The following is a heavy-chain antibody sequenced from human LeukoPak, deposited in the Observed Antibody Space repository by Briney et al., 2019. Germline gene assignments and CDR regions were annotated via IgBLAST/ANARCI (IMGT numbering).Heavy chain of an antibody. CDR1: GGSISSYY. CDR3: ARGYCSSTSCSYDYYYYYMDV. J-gene: IGHJ6*03. V-gene: IGHV4-59*12. CDR2: IYYSGST. Sequence: PSETLSLTCTVSGGSISSYYWSWIRQPPGKGLEWIGYIYYSGSTNYNPSLKSRVTISVDTSKNQFSLKLSSVTAADTAVYYCARGYCSSTSCSYDYYYYYMDVWGKGTTVTVSS. D-gene: IGHD2-2*01.